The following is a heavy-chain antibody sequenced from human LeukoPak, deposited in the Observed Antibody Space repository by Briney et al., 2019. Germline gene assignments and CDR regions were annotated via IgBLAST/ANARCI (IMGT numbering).Heavy chain of an antibody. V-gene: IGHV1-24*01. CDR2: FDPEDGET. D-gene: IGHD3-22*01. J-gene: IGHJ4*02. CDR1: GYTLTELS. Sequence: VASVKVSCKVSGYTLTELSMHWVRQAPGKGLEWMGGFDPEDGETIYAQKFQGGVTMTEDTSTDTAYMELSSLRSEDTAVYYCATAGDSSGYYPGDWGQGTLVTVSS. CDR3: ATAGDSSGYYPGD.